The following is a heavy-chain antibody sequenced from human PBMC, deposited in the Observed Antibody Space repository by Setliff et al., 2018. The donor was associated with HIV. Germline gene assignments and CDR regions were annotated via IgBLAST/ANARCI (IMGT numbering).Heavy chain of an antibody. CDR2: IYNSAST. J-gene: IGHJ4*02. CDR3: SRHSPSDY. V-gene: IGHV4-59*08. CDR1: GESISTDY. Sequence: KASETLSLTCTVSGESISTDYWTWIRQPPGKGLEWIGYIYNSASTSYNPSLKSRVTISVDTSKNQFSLKLSSVTAADTAVYYCSRHSPSDYWGQGTLVTVSS.